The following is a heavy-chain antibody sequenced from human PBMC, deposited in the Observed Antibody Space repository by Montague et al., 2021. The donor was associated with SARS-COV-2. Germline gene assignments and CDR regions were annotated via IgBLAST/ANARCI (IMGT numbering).Heavy chain of an antibody. CDR2: IYYSGNT. Sequence: SETLSLTCTISGGSISSRSYYWGWIRQPPGPGLEWIGGIYYSGNTYYNPSLKSRVTISVDPSKNQFSLKLTSVTAADTAVYFCAREGAVVGARRTFDIWGQGTMVTVSS. D-gene: IGHD1-26*01. CDR1: GGSISSRSYY. V-gene: IGHV4-39*07. CDR3: AREGAVVGARRTFDI. J-gene: IGHJ3*02.